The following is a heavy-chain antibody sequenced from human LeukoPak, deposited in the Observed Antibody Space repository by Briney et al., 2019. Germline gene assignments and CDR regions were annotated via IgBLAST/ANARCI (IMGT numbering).Heavy chain of an antibody. CDR2: ISHRGST. CDR3: ARGAEYYAIWRGYAGYSDY. D-gene: IGHD3-3*01. CDR1: GYSISNGYY. V-gene: IGHV4-38-2*02. Sequence: SETLSLTCTVSGYSISNGYYWGWIRQPPGKGLEWVGSISHRGSTYYNPSLRSRITISLDRSKQKFSLKLTSVTAADTAFYFCARGAEYYAIWRGYAGYSDYWGQGISVTVSS. J-gene: IGHJ4*02.